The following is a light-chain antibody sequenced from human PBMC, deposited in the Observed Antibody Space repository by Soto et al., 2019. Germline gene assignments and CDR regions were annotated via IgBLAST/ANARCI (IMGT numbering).Light chain of an antibody. Sequence: QSVLTQPRSVSGSPGQSVTISCTGTSSDVGGYNYVSWYQQHPGKAPKLMIYEVTKRPSGVPDRFSGSKSGNTASLTISGLQAEDEDDYYCCSYADSYTDVFGTGTKLTVL. V-gene: IGLV2-11*01. CDR3: CSYADSYTDV. CDR1: SSDVGGYNY. CDR2: EVT. J-gene: IGLJ1*01.